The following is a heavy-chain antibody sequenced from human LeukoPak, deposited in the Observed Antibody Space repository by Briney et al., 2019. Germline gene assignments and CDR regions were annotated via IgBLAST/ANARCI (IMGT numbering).Heavy chain of an antibody. V-gene: IGHV3-23*01. CDR2: ISGSDGST. D-gene: IGHD6-13*01. CDR3: AKASSPLGYFDY. Sequence: HPGGSLRLSCAASGFTFSSYAMSWVRQAPGKGLEWVSGISGSDGSTYYAGSVKGRFTISRDDSKNTLFLQLTSLRAEDTAVYYCAKASSPLGYFDYWGQGILVTVSP. J-gene: IGHJ4*02. CDR1: GFTFSSYA.